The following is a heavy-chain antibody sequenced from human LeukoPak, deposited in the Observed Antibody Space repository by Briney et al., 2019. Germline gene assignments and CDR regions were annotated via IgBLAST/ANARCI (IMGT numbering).Heavy chain of an antibody. CDR3: ARSSSGWYDY. D-gene: IGHD6-19*01. CDR2: IYYSGST. Sequence: SETLSLTCAVYGGSFSGYYWSWIRQPPGKGLEWIGYIYYSGSTNYNPSLKSRVTISVDTSKNQFSLKLSSVTAADTAVYYCARSSSGWYDYWGQGTLVTVSS. V-gene: IGHV4-59*01. J-gene: IGHJ4*02. CDR1: GGSFSGYY.